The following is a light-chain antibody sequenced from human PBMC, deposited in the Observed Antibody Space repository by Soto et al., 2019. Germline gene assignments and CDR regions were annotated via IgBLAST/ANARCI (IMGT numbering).Light chain of an antibody. CDR2: VAS. Sequence: DIQMTQSPSSLSASVGDRVTITCRASQSISSNLNWYQQKPGEAPKLLIYVASSWQSGVPSRFSGSESGTDYTLTISSLQPDDFGTYYCQQSYSTPYTFGQGTKLEIK. V-gene: IGKV1-39*01. CDR1: QSISSN. J-gene: IGKJ2*01. CDR3: QQSYSTPYT.